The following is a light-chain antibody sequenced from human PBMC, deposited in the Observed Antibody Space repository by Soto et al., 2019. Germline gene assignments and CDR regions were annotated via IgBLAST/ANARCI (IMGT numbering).Light chain of an antibody. J-gene: IGLJ1*01. CDR1: SSDVGGYDY. Sequence: QTLFTEPASLSGSPGQSITISCTGTSSDVGGYDYVSWYQQHSGKAPRLMIYKASNRPSGVSHRFSGSRSGNAASLTISGLQAENEADYYCSPYTSGTTLYVFRTGPKVTVL. CDR3: SPYTSGTTLYV. CDR2: KAS. V-gene: IGLV2-14*01.